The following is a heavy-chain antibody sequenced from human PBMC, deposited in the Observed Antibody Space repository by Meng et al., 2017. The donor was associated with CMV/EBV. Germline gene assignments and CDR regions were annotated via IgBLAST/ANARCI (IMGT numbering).Heavy chain of an antibody. J-gene: IGHJ4*02. CDR1: GGSFSGYY. Sequence: SETLSLTCAVYGGSFSGYYWSWIRQPPGKGLEWIREINHSGSTNYNPSLKSRVTISVDTSKNQFSLKLSSVTAADTAVYYCARGSVRSWANFDYWGQGTLVTVSS. CDR2: INHSGST. V-gene: IGHV4-34*01. D-gene: IGHD6-13*01. CDR3: ARGSVRSWANFDY.